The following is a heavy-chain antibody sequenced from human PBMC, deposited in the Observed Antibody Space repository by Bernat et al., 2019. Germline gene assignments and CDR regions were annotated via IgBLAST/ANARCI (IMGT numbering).Heavy chain of an antibody. Sequence: EVQLLESGGGLVQPGGSLRLSCAASGFTFSSYAMSWVRQAPGKGLEWVSAISGSGGSTYYADSVKGRFTISRDNSKNTLYLQMNSLRAEDTAVYYCAKGTGGSTGGVWYPIDYWGQGTLVTVSS. CDR2: ISGSGGST. V-gene: IGHV3-23*01. D-gene: IGHD2-8*02. CDR1: GFTFSSYA. CDR3: AKGTGGSTGGVWYPIDY. J-gene: IGHJ4*02.